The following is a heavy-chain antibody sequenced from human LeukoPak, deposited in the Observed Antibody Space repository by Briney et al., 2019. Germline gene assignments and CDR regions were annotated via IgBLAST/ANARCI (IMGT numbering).Heavy chain of an antibody. V-gene: IGHV3-74*01. CDR1: GFTFSSYW. J-gene: IGHJ4*02. D-gene: IGHD2-15*01. CDR3: ARDKGCVVDY. Sequence: PGGSLRLSCAASGFTFSSYWMHWVRQAPGKGLVWVSHINSDGSNTAYADSVKGRFTISRDNAKNTLYLQMNSLRAEDTAVYYCARDKGCVVDYWGQGTLVTVSS. CDR2: INSDGSNT.